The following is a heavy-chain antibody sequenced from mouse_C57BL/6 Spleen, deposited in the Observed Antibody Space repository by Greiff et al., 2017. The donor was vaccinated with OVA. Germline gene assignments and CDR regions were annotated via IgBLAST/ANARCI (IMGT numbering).Heavy chain of an antibody. V-gene: IGHV3-5*01. D-gene: IGHD2-4*01. CDR2: IYYSGTI. CDR1: GISITTGNYR. Sequence: EVKVEESGPGLVKPSQTVFLTCTVTGISITTGNYRWSWIRQFPGNKLEWIGYIYYSGTITYNPSLTSRTTITRDTPKNQFFLEMNSLTAEDTATYYCAREHYDYGWYFDVWGTGTTVTVSS. CDR3: AREHYDYGWYFDV. J-gene: IGHJ1*03.